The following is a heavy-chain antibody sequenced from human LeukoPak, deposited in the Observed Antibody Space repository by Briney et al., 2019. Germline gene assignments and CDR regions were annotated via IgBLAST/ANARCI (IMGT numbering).Heavy chain of an antibody. J-gene: IGHJ4*02. CDR1: GVSISSSNSY. V-gene: IGHV4-39*01. D-gene: IGHD3-22*01. CDR2: IYYSGST. Sequence: SETLSLTCTVSGVSISSSNSYWGWIRQPPGKGLEWIGSIYYSGSTYYNPSLKSRVTISVDTSKNQFSLKLSSVTAADTAVYYCARRYYYDSSGYPPDYWGQGTLVTVSS. CDR3: ARRYYYDSSGYPPDY.